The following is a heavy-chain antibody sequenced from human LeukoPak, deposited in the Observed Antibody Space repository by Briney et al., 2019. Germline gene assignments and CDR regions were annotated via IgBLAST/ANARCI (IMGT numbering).Heavy chain of an antibody. V-gene: IGHV4-39*07. CDR1: GGSISSGGYY. Sequence: SETLSLTCTVSGGSISSGGYYWSWIRQPPGKGLEWIGEINHSGSTNYNPSLKSRVTISVDTSKNQFSLKLSSVTAADTAVYYCARGSHSSGWYRPLSGKNGMDVWGQGTTVTVSS. D-gene: IGHD6-19*01. J-gene: IGHJ6*02. CDR3: ARGSHSSGWYRPLSGKNGMDV. CDR2: INHSGST.